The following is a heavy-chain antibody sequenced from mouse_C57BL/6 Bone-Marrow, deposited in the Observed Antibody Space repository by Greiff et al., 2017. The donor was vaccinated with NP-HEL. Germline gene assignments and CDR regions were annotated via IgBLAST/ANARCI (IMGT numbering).Heavy chain of an antibody. CDR3: ARMGVLRWLAY. D-gene: IGHD1-1*01. CDR1: GYTFTNYW. Sequence: VQLVESGPELVRPGTSVKMSCKASGYTFTNYWIGWAKQRPGHGLEWIGDIYPGGGYTNYNEKFKGKATLTADKSSRTAYMQFSSRTSEDSAIYYCARMGVLRWLAYWGQGTRVTVSA. J-gene: IGHJ3*01. V-gene: IGHV1-63*01. CDR2: IYPGGGYT.